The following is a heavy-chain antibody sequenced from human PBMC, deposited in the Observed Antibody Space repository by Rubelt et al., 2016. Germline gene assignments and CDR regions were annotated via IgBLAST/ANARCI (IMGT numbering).Heavy chain of an antibody. CDR2: ISYSVST. J-gene: IGHJ4*02. Sequence: QVQLQESGPGLVKPSQTLSLTCAVSGGSISSGGYSWSWIRQPPGKGLEWIGYISYSVSTYYNSSLKSRVTISLDTSKNQFSLRLSSVTAADTAVYYCAASTARLTTDFDYWGQGTLVTVSS. CDR3: AASTARLTTDFDY. CDR1: GGSISSGGYS. V-gene: IGHV4-30-4*07. D-gene: IGHD1-14*01.